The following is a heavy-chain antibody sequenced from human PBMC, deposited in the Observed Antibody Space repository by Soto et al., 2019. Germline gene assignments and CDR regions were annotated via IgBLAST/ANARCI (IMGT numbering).Heavy chain of an antibody. D-gene: IGHD6-19*01. J-gene: IGHJ4*02. CDR2: ISASNGNP. CDR1: GYTFTGFG. V-gene: IGHV1-18*01. CDR3: ARDGPVAGTEDLDY. Sequence: QVQLVQSGAEVKQPGASVKVSCKTSGYTFTGFGITWLRQAPGQGLGWMGWISASNGNPNYEKKVQGRVSMTTDTPTSTAYLELRRLGSDDTARYYCARDGPVAGTEDLDYWGQGTLVTVSS.